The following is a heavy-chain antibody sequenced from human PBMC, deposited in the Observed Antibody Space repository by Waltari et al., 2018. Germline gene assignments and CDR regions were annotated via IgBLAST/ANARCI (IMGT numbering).Heavy chain of an antibody. Sequence: DVQLVESGGGLVQPGGSLGLPFAASGFPVGNNYMSWVRQPPGKGLEWVSLIYSGGDAFYADSVKGRFTISRDNSKNTLYLQMNSLRAEDTAVYYCARPSSGSHNYWGRGTLVTVSS. CDR2: IYSGGDA. D-gene: IGHD1-26*01. J-gene: IGHJ4*02. CDR3: ARPSSGSHNY. V-gene: IGHV3-66*01. CDR1: GFPVGNNY.